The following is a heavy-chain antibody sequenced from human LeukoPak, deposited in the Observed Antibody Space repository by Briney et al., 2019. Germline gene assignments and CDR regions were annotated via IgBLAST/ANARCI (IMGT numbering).Heavy chain of an antibody. CDR3: ARGYGTSWFYS. V-gene: IGHV3-48*04. CDR1: GSTFSIYS. J-gene: IGHJ5*01. CDR2: ISDSSSAI. D-gene: IGHD6-13*01. Sequence: GGSLRLSCAASGSTFSIYSRTWVRQTPGKGPEWVSYISDSSSAIYYADSVEGRFTISRDNDKNSLYLQMNSLRVDDTAVYYCARGYGTSWFYSWGQGTLVTVSS.